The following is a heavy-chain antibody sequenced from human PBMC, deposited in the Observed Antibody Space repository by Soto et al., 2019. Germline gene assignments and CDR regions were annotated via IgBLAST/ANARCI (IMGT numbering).Heavy chain of an antibody. J-gene: IGHJ6*02. CDR2: IYYSGAT. CDR1: GGSISSGGYY. D-gene: IGHD2-2*03. CDR3: ARLNGYCISTNCHGYYGMDV. V-gene: IGHV4-39*01. Sequence: SETLSLTCTVSGGSISSGGYYWSWIRQHPGKGLEWIGTIYYSGATHYNPSLRSRVTISVDTSKNEFSLRLGSVTAADTAVYYCARLNGYCISTNCHGYYGMDVWGQGTTVTVSS.